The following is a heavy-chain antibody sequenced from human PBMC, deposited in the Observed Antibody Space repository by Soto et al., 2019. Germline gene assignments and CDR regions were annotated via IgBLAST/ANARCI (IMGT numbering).Heavy chain of an antibody. CDR1: GYTFNKYG. Sequence: GASVKVSCKASGYTFNKYGFNWVRQAPGQGLEWMGRISAFNDYANLAQKFQGRLTLTTDASTNTAYMELQVLRSDDTAMYYCARGRGVVIPAGTPDAFDVWGQGTTVTFS. D-gene: IGHD6-13*01. J-gene: IGHJ3*01. CDR3: ARGRGVVIPAGTPDAFDV. CDR2: ISAFNDYA. V-gene: IGHV1-18*01.